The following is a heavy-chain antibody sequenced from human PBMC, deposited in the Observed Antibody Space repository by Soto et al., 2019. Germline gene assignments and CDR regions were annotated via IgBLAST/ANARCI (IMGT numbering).Heavy chain of an antibody. CDR3: ARESKYDTSGYPPWFAP. Sequence: QVQLQESGPGLVKPSQTLSLTCTVSVASISSGGYYWSWIRQHPGEGLEWIGYIYYSGSTSYNPSLTCRVTISVDTPKNHSPLKLSAVTDADTAVYYCARESKYDTSGYPPWFAPWGQGTLVTVSS. J-gene: IGHJ5*02. D-gene: IGHD3-22*01. V-gene: IGHV4-31*03. CDR2: IYYSGST. CDR1: VASISSGGYY.